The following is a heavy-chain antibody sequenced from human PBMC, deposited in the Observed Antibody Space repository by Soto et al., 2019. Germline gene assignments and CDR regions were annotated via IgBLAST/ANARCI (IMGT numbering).Heavy chain of an antibody. CDR3: ARAFDDSSGYYGGLGY. CDR1: GGSIGSGDYY. J-gene: IGHJ4*02. Sequence: QVQLQESGPGLVKPSQTLSLTCTVSGGSIGSGDYYWRWIRQPPGKGLEWIGYIYYTGSTYYNPSLKSRLIMSVDTSKNQLSLKLSSVTAADTAVYYCARAFDDSSGYYGGLGYWGQGTLVTVSA. D-gene: IGHD3-22*01. CDR2: IYYTGST. V-gene: IGHV4-30-4*01.